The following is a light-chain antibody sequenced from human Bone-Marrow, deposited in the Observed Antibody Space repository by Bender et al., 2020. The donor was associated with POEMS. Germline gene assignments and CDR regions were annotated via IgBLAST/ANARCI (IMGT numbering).Light chain of an antibody. V-gene: IGLV3-21*02. J-gene: IGLJ2*01. CDR1: TFGGES. CDR3: QVWDRGSDHYVV. CDR2: DDS. Sequence: SHVLTQPPSVSVAPGQTATITCGRDTFGGESVHWYQQKAGQAPVLVVYDDSDRPSGIPERFSGSTPGNTAILTISRVEAGDEADYFCQVWDRGSDHYVVFGGGTKLTVL.